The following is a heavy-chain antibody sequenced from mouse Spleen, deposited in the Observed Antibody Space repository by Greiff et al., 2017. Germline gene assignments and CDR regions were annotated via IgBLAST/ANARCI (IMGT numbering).Heavy chain of an antibody. CDR2: IWSGGST. CDR1: GFSLTSYG. V-gene: IGHV2-2*02. Sequence: VKLVESGPGLVQPSQSLSITCTVSGFSLTSYGVHWVRQSPGKGLEWLGVIWSGGSTDYNAAFISRLSISKDNSKSQVFFKMNSLQANDTAIYYCARNDGYYAYAMDYWGQGTSVTVSS. D-gene: IGHD2-3*01. CDR3: ARNDGYYAYAMDY. J-gene: IGHJ4*01.